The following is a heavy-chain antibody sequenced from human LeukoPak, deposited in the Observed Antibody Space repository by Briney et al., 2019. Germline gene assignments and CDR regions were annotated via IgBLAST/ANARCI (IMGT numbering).Heavy chain of an antibody. CDR1: GGSISSYY. CDR2: IYTSGST. J-gene: IGHJ2*01. Sequence: SETLSLTCTVSGGSISSYYWSWIRQPAGKGLEWIGRIYTSGSTNYNLFLKTRVTMSVDTSKNQFSLKLSSVTAADTAVYYCAREGSSNWYFDLWGRGTLVTVSS. CDR3: AREGSSNWYFDL. D-gene: IGHD3-10*01. V-gene: IGHV4-4*07.